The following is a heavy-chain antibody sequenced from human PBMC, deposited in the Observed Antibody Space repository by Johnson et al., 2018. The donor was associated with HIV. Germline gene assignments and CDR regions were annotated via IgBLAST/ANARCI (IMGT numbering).Heavy chain of an antibody. D-gene: IGHD6-13*01. V-gene: IGHV3-30*02. CDR3: ATGASSTWSLGALDI. J-gene: IGHJ3*02. CDR2: IRYDGSNK. Sequence: WVRQAPGKGLEWVAFIRYDGSNKYYADSVKGRFTISRDDAKKTLYLQMISLGADDTAVYYCATGASSTWSLGALDIWGQGTMVTVSS.